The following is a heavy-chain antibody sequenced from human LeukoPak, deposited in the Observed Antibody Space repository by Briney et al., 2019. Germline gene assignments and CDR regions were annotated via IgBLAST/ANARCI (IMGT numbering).Heavy chain of an antibody. J-gene: IGHJ4*02. CDR3: AKDRDSSTWSFFDF. Sequence: GGSLRLSCVASGFVFRNYAMHWVRQAPGKGLEWVAVGSHDGRNKIYGDSVKGRFTISRDNSKNTVYLQMDNLRPEDTAVYYCAKDRDSSTWSFFDFWGQGTLVTVSS. V-gene: IGHV3-30*18. CDR2: GSHDGRNK. D-gene: IGHD6-13*01. CDR1: GFVFRNYA.